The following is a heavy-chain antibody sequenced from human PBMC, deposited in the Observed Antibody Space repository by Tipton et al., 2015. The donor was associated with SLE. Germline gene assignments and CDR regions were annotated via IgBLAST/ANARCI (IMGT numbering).Heavy chain of an antibody. CDR2: IYTSGST. CDR3: ACRHEDIVATSDAFDI. Sequence: TLSLTCTVSGGSISSGSYYWSWIRQPAGKGLEWIGRIYTSGSTNYNPSLKSRVTTSVDTSKNQFSLKLSSVTAADTAVYYCACRHEDIVATSDAFDIWGQGTMVTVSS. D-gene: IGHD5-12*01. CDR1: GGSISSGSYY. J-gene: IGHJ3*02. V-gene: IGHV4-61*02.